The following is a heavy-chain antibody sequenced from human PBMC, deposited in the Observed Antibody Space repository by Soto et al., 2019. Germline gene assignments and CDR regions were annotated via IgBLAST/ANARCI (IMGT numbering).Heavy chain of an antibody. D-gene: IGHD6-13*01. CDR1: GFSLSTTGVA. J-gene: IGHJ4*02. Sequence: QITLKESGPALVKPRQTLTLTCTFSGFSLSTTGVAVGWIRQPPGKALEWLALIYWYDDKRYSPSLKRRLTLPEDPSKYPLVLTMTNMEPQDTAPFFCVHRPRVDSRSSCTGVFFVYFCQETLLTVSS. CDR2: IYWYDDK. V-gene: IGHV2-5*01. CDR3: VHRPRVDSRSSCTGVFFVY.